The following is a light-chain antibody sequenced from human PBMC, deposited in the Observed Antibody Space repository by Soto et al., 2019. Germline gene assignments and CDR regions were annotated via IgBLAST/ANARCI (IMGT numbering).Light chain of an antibody. J-gene: IGKJ2*01. CDR2: DAS. Sequence: EIVLTQSPSTLSLSPGERATLSCRASQGFSNYLAWYQQKPGQAPRLLIYDASSRATGIPARFSGSGSGTDFTLTISSLELEDFAVYYCQQRGNWPYTFGHGTKLEIK. CDR1: QGFSNY. V-gene: IGKV3-11*01. CDR3: QQRGNWPYT.